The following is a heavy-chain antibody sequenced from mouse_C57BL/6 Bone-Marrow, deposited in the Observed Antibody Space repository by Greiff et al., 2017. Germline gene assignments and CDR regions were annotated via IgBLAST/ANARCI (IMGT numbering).Heavy chain of an antibody. J-gene: IGHJ1*03. CDR2: INPYNGGT. Sequence: DVKLVESGPVLVKPGASVKMSCKASGYTFTDSYMNWVKQSHGKSLEWIGVINPYNGGTSYNQKFKGKATLTVDKSSSTAYMELNSLTSEDSAVYYCARGSHWYFDVWGTGTTVTVSS. V-gene: IGHV1-19*01. D-gene: IGHD1-1*02. CDR3: ARGSHWYFDV. CDR1: GYTFTDSY.